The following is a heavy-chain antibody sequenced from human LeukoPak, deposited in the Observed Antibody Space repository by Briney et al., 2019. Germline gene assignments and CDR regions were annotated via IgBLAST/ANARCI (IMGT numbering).Heavy chain of an antibody. CDR1: GFTFSSYS. V-gene: IGHV3-21*01. CDR3: ARGGEYNTPYYYYMDV. CDR2: ISSSSSYI. J-gene: IGHJ6*03. Sequence: GGSLRLSCAASGFTFSSYSMNWVRQAPGKGLEWVSSISSSSSYIYYADSVKGRFTISRDNAKNSLYLQMNSPRAEDTAVYYCARGGEYNTPYYYYMDVWGKGTTVTVSS. D-gene: IGHD1-14*01.